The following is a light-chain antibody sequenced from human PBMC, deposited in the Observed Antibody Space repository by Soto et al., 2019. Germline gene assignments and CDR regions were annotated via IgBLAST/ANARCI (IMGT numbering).Light chain of an antibody. CDR1: QDISNY. CDR2: DAS. V-gene: IGKV1-33*01. J-gene: IGKJ4*01. CDR3: QQYDNLQT. Sequence: DIQMTQSPSSLSASVGDRVTITCQASQDISNYLNWYQQKPGKAPKLLTYDASNLETGVPSRFSGSGSVTDFTFTISSLQPEDIATYYCQQYDNLQTFGGGTKVEIK.